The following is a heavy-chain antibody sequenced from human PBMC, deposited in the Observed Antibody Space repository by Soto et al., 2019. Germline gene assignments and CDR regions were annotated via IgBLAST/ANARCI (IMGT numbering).Heavy chain of an antibody. CDR3: ARENLGLGWLDP. J-gene: IGHJ5*02. D-gene: IGHD3-16*01. CDR2: IYHSGST. Sequence: PSETLSLTCVVSGDSINTGGYSWSWIRQPPGKGLEWIGYIYHSGSTYYNPSLKSRVTISVDTSKNQFSLKLNSVTAADTAVYYCARENLGLGWLDPWGQGTLVTVSS. CDR1: GDSINTGGYS. V-gene: IGHV4-30-2*01.